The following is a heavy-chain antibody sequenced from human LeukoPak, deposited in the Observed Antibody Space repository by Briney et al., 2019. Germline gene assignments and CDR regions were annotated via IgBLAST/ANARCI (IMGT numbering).Heavy chain of an antibody. J-gene: IGHJ6*02. CDR3: AKDSPSIYHGANYYYGMDV. CDR2: ISGSGGST. D-gene: IGHD2-2*01. V-gene: IGHV3-23*01. CDR1: GFTFSSYA. Sequence: GGSLRLSCAASGFTFSSYAMSWVRQAPGKGLEWVSAISGSGGSTYYADSVKGRFTISRDNSKNTLYLQMNSLRAEDTAVYYCAKDSPSIYHGANYYYGMDVWGQGTTVTVSS.